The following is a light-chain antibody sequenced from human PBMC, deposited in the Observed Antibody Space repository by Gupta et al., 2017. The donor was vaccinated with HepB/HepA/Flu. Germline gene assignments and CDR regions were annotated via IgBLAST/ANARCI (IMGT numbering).Light chain of an antibody. Sequence: QSVLTQPPSASGTPGQRVTISWSGSSSNIGSYAVSWYQQLPGTAPILLIYTNNQRPSGVPDRFSGSKSGTSASLAISGLRSEDEADYYCAAWDDSLNGWVFGGGTKLTVL. V-gene: IGLV1-44*01. J-gene: IGLJ3*02. CDR1: SSNIGSYA. CDR3: AAWDDSLNGWV. CDR2: TNN.